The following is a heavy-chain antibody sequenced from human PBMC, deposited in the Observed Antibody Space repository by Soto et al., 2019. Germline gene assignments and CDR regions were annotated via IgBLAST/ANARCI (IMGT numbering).Heavy chain of an antibody. J-gene: IGHJ4*02. V-gene: IGHV3-7*02. CDR2: MNQDGSEK. Sequence: EVQLVASGGGLVQSGGSLRLSCAASGFTSSSYWMSWVRQAPGKGLEWVAHMNQDGSEKYNVDSVKGRFTISRDNAKNSLYLQMNSLRAEDMAVYFCILGLSGKDAYNGLEFGYWGLGTLVTVSS. CDR3: ILGLSGKDAYNGLEFGY. CDR1: GFTSSSYW. D-gene: IGHD1-26*01.